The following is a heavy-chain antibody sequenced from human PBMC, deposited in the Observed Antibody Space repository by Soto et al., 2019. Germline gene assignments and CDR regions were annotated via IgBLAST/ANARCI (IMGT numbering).Heavy chain of an antibody. J-gene: IGHJ4*02. CDR3: ASLPLASSGWYPKTPRSVDY. CDR1: GFTFSSYS. Sequence: PGGSLRLSCAASGFTFSSYSMNWVRQAPGKGLEWVSSISSSSSYIYYADSVKGRFTISRDNAKNSLYLQINSLRAEDTAVYYCASLPLASSGWYPKTPRSVDYWGQGTLVTVSS. CDR2: ISSSSSYI. V-gene: IGHV3-21*01. D-gene: IGHD6-19*01.